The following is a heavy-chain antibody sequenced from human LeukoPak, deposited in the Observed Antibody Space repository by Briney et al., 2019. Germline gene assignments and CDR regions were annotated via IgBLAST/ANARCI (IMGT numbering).Heavy chain of an antibody. Sequence: GASVKVSCKASGDTFSSYAISWVRQAPGQGLEWMGRIISIFGTANYAQKFQGRVTITTDESTNTAYMELSSLRSEDTAVYYCARGNWDSSGWYYDYWGQGTLVTVSS. D-gene: IGHD6-19*01. CDR3: ARGNWDSSGWYYDY. CDR2: IISIFGTA. V-gene: IGHV1-69*05. CDR1: GDTFSSYA. J-gene: IGHJ4*02.